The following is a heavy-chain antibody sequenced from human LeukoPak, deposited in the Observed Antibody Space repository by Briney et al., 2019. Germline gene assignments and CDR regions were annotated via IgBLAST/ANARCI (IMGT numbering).Heavy chain of an antibody. J-gene: IGHJ4*02. CDR1: GYTFTSYG. V-gene: IGHV1-18*01. CDR2: INPNSGGT. D-gene: IGHD2-15*01. Sequence: GASVKVSCKASGYTFTSYGISWVRQAPGQGLEWMGWINPNSGGTNYAQKLQGRLTMTTDTSTSTAYMELRSLRSDDTAVYYCASTHCSDGSCYWSSLDYWGQGTLVTVSS. CDR3: ASTHCSDGSCYWSSLDY.